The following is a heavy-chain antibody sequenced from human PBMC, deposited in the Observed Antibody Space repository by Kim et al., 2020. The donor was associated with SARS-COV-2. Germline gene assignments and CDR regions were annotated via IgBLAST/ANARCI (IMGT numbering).Heavy chain of an antibody. CDR1: GGSISSYY. CDR3: ARDTDTAMVWGNPYSYYYYVDV. Sequence: SETLSLTCTVSGGSISSYYWSWIRQRAGKGLEWIGRIYTSGSTNYNPSLKSRVTMSVDTSKNQFSLKLSSVTAADTAVYYCARDTDTAMVWGNPYSYYYYVDVWGQGTPVTVSS. J-gene: IGHJ6*03. D-gene: IGHD5-18*01. CDR2: IYTSGST. V-gene: IGHV4-4*07.